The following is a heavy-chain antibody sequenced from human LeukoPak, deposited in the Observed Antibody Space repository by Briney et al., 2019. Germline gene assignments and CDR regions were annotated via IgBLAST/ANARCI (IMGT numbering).Heavy chain of an antibody. V-gene: IGHV3-7*03. CDR1: GFTLRSYW. Sequence: PGGSLRLSCAASGFTLRSYWMTWVRQAPGKGLEWVANIKQDGSEIHYVDSVKGRFTISRDNAKNSLHLQMNSLRVEDTAVYYCARRTISDYWGQGTLVTVSS. CDR2: IKQDGSEI. J-gene: IGHJ4*02. CDR3: ARRTISDY.